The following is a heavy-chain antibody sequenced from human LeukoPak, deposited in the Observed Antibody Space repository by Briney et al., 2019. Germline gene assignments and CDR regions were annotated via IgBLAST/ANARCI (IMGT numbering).Heavy chain of an antibody. CDR2: ISSSSSYI. CDR1: GFTFSSYS. CDR3: ARGTPSSSGWLYYGMDV. J-gene: IGHJ6*02. V-gene: IGHV3-21*01. D-gene: IGHD6-19*01. Sequence: GGSLRLSCAASGFTFSSYSMNWVRQAPGKGLEWVSSISSSSSYIYYADSVKGRFTISRDNAKNSLYLQMNSLRAEDTAVYYCARGTPSSSGWLYYGMDVWGQGTTVTVSS.